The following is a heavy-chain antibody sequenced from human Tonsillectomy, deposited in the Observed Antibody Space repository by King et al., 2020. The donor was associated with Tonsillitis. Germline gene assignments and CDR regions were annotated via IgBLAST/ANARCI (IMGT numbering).Heavy chain of an antibody. CDR2: ISYDGTNK. CDR3: ARDSTYDSSGYYYGDFDY. CDR1: GFTFSSYA. D-gene: IGHD3-22*01. V-gene: IGHV3-30*04. Sequence: LVESGGRVVQPGRSLRLSCAASGFTFSSYAIHWVRQAPGKGLAWVAVISYDGTNKYYADSVKGRFTISRDSSKNTLYLQMNSLRTEDTAVYYCARDSTYDSSGYYYGDFDYWGQGTLVTVSS. J-gene: IGHJ4*02.